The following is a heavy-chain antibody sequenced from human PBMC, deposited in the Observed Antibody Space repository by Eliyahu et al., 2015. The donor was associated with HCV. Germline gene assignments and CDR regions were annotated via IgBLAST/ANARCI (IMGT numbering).Heavy chain of an antibody. J-gene: IGHJ4*02. CDR2: IYYSGGT. V-gene: IGHV4-39*01. Sequence: QLQLQESGPGLVKPSETLSLTCTVSGGSISSSSYYWGWIRQPPGKGLEWIGSIYYSGGTYYNPSLKSRVTISVDTSKNQFSLKLSSVTAADTAVYYCARLGRIAAAGVGFDYWGQGTLVTVSS. CDR3: ARLGRIAAAGVGFDY. D-gene: IGHD6-13*01. CDR1: GGSISSSSYY.